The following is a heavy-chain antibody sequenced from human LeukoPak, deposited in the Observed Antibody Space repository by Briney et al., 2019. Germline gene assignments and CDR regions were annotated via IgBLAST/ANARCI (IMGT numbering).Heavy chain of an antibody. Sequence: GGSLRLSCVASGFTFSSNAMSWVRQAPGKGLEWVSAISGSGAKTYYADSMKGRFTISRDNSKNTLYLQLSSLRAEDTGIYYCAKELSTAVVEAVGFDYWGQGTLVTVSS. CDR2: ISGSGAKT. CDR3: AKELSTAVVEAVGFDY. CDR1: GFTFSSNA. V-gene: IGHV3-23*01. J-gene: IGHJ4*02. D-gene: IGHD6-19*01.